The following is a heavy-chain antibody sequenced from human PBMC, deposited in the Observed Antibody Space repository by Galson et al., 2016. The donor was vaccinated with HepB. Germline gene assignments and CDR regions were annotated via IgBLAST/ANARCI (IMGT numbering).Heavy chain of an antibody. Sequence: SLRLSCAASGFIFSTYGMHWVRQAPAKGLEWVALIWYDGSDKYYADSVKGRFTISRDNSKNTVYLQMNSLRADDTAVYYCAKDSVSSGYFLGAFDYWGQGTLVTVSS. J-gene: IGHJ4*02. CDR3: AKDSVSSGYFLGAFDY. CDR1: GFIFSTYG. V-gene: IGHV3-33*06. CDR2: IWYDGSDK. D-gene: IGHD3-22*01.